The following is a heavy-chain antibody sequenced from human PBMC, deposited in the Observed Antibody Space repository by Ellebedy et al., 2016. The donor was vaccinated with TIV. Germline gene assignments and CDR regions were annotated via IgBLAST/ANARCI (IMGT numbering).Heavy chain of an antibody. D-gene: IGHD3-10*01. V-gene: IGHV1-18*01. CDR2: ISAYNGNT. Sequence: AASVKVSCKASGGTFRGFAISWVRQAPGEGLEWMGWISAYNGNTLYIEKFQGRVTMTTDTSTNTAYMELRSLRSDDTAVYFCARSLYFGDFPFDSWGQGTLVTVSS. J-gene: IGHJ4*02. CDR3: ARSLYFGDFPFDS. CDR1: GGTFRGFA.